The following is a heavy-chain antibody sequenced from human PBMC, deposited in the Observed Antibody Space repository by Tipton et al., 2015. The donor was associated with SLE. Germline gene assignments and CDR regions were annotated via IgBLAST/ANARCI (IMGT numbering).Heavy chain of an antibody. CDR2: ISWNSGSI. CDR3: AKEVYGGNLYYYFDL. V-gene: IGHV3-9*01. Sequence: SLRLSCAASGYPVPTFAMHWVRQAPGKGLDWVSSISWNSGSIVYADSVKGRFTISRDNAKNSLYLQMNSLRAEDTALYYCAKEVYGGNLYYYFDLWGRGTLVTVSS. CDR1: GYPVPTFA. J-gene: IGHJ2*01. D-gene: IGHD4-23*01.